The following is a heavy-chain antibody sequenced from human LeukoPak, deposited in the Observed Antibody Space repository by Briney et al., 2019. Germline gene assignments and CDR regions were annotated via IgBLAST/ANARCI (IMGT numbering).Heavy chain of an antibody. V-gene: IGHV4-30-2*01. CDR3: ARGPYGYNPFDY. CDR2: IYHSGST. CDR1: GGSISSYS. D-gene: IGHD5-24*01. Sequence: SETLSLTCTVSGGSISSYSWSWIRQPPGKGLEWIGYIYHSGSTYYNPSLKSRVTISVDRSKNQFSLKLSSVTAADTAVYYRARGPYGYNPFDYWGQGTLVTVSS. J-gene: IGHJ4*02.